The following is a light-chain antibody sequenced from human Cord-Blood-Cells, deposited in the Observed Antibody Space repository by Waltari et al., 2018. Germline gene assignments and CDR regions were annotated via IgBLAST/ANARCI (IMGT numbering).Light chain of an antibody. Sequence: QSALPQPRSVSGSPGQSVTISCTGTSSDVGGYNYVSWYQQHPGKAPKLMIYDVSTRPSGVPDRFSGSKSGNTASLTISGLQAEDEADYYCCSYAGSYTWVFGGGTKLTVL. CDR3: CSYAGSYTWV. CDR1: SSDVGGYNY. CDR2: DVS. J-gene: IGLJ2*01. V-gene: IGLV2-11*01.